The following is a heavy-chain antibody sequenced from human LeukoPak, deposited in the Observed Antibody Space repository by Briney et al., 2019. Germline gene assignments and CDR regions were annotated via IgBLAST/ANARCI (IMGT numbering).Heavy chain of an antibody. Sequence: SETLSLTCTVSGGSISSYYWSWIRQPPGKGLEWIGYIYYSGSTNYNPSLKSRVTISVDTSKNQFSLKLSSVTAADTAVYYCARDIGIGRGGSGSVDYWGQGTLVTVSS. CDR3: ARDIGIGRGGSGSVDY. V-gene: IGHV4-59*01. CDR1: GGSISSYY. CDR2: IYYSGST. J-gene: IGHJ4*02. D-gene: IGHD3-10*01.